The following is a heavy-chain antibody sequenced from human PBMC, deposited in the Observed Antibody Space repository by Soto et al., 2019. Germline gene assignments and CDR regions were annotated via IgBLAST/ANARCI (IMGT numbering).Heavy chain of an antibody. J-gene: IGHJ4*02. D-gene: IGHD2-2*01. CDR1: GYTFTSYG. Sequence: ASVKVSCKASGYTFTSYGISWVRQAPGQGLEWMGWISAYNGNTNYAQKLQGRVTMTTDTSTSTAYMELRSLRSDDTAVYYCARDTPIVLVPAALVDYWGQGTLVNVSS. CDR3: ARDTPIVLVPAALVDY. CDR2: ISAYNGNT. V-gene: IGHV1-18*01.